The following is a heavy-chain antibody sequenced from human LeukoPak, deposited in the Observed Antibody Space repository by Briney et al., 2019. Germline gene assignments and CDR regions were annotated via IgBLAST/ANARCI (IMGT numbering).Heavy chain of an antibody. J-gene: IGHJ4*02. V-gene: IGHV3-23*01. CDR2: LRGSGTDT. CDR3: ARDLLLWFGELSGDSDY. Sequence: GGSLRLSCAASGFTFSTYAMSWVRQAPGKGLEWVSDLRGSGTDTYYADSVKGRFTISRDNSKNTLHLQMNSLRAEDTAVYYCARDLLLWFGELSGDSDYWGQGTLVTVSS. CDR1: GFTFSTYA. D-gene: IGHD3-10*01.